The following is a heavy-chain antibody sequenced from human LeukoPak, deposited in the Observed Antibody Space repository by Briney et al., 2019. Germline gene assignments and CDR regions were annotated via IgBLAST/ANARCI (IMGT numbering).Heavy chain of an antibody. J-gene: IGHJ4*02. CDR1: GFTFTRYW. CDR2: IKQDGSEQ. Sequence: GGSLRLSCAVSGFTFTRYWMAWVRQAPGKGLEWVANIKQDGSEQYHVDSVRGRFTMSRDNARSSLSLQMDSLRAEDTAVYYCARVSRSGYYGEYWGQGTPVTVSS. V-gene: IGHV3-7*01. CDR3: ARVSRSGYYGEY. D-gene: IGHD3-3*01.